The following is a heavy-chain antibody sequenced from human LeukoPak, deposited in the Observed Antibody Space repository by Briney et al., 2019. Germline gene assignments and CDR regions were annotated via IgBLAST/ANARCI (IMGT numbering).Heavy chain of an antibody. V-gene: IGHV4-30-4*01. D-gene: IGHD6-6*01. CDR3: ARAYSSSSRANDY. CDR1: GGSISSDDYY. J-gene: IGHJ4*02. Sequence: SQTLSLTCTVSGGSISSDDYYWSWIRQPPGKGLEWIGYIYYSGSTYYDPSLKSRVTISVDTSKNQFSLKLSSVTAADTAVYYCARAYSSSSRANDYWGQGTLVTVSS. CDR2: IYYSGST.